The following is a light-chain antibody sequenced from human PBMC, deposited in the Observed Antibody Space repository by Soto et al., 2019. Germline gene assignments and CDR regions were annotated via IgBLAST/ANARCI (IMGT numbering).Light chain of an antibody. V-gene: IGLV3-21*02. CDR1: NIGSKS. Sequence: SYELAQPPSVSVAPGQTARITCGGDNIGSKSVHWYQQRPGQAPVLVVYDDSDRPSGIPARFSGSNSGATATLTISRVEAGDEADYFCQVWDTIDDLVVFGGGTKLTVL. J-gene: IGLJ2*01. CDR2: DDS. CDR3: QVWDTIDDLVV.